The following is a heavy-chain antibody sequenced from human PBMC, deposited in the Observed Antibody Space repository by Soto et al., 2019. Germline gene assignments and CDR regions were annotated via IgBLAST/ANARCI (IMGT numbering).Heavy chain of an antibody. Sequence: GASVHVSCKASGGTFCSYGISLVRQAPGQTLECMXRXSXXXGXTXXXRXXEXRVTMTTDTSTSTAYMELSSLRSDDTAVYYCARDLDASGSYYTDYWGQGTLVTVSS. V-gene: IGHV1-18*04. CDR2: XSXXXGXT. D-gene: IGHD3-10*01. CDR1: GGTFCSYG. J-gene: IGHJ4*02. CDR3: ARDLDASGSYYTDY.